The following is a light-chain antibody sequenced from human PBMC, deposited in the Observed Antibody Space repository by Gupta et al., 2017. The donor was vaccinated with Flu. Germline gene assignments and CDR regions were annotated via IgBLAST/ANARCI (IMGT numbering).Light chain of an antibody. CDR2: EDN. CDR3: QSYDSSIEV. J-gene: IGLJ2*01. Sequence: NFMLTQPHSVSESPGKTVTISCTRSSGSIASNYVQWYQQRPGSAPTTVIYEDNQRPSGGPDRFSGSIDSSSNSASLTISGLKTEDEADYYCQSYDSSIEVFGGGTKLTVL. V-gene: IGLV6-57*03. CDR1: SGSIASNY.